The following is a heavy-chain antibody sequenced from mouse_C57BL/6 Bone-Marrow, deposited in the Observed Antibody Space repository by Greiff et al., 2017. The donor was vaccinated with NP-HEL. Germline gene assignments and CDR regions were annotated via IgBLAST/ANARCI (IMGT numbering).Heavy chain of an antibody. J-gene: IGHJ2*01. CDR1: GYTFTSYW. Sequence: QVQLQQPGAELVRPGSSVKLSCKASGYTFTSYWMDWVKQRPGQGLEWIGNIYPSDSETHYNQKFKDKATLTVDKSSSTAYMQLSSLTSEDSAVYYCARRYSNYEDYWGQGTTLTVSS. D-gene: IGHD2-5*01. CDR3: ARRYSNYEDY. V-gene: IGHV1-61*01. CDR2: IYPSDSET.